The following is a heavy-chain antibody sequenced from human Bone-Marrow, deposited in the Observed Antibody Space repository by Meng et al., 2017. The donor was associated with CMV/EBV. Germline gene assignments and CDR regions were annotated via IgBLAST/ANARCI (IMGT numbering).Heavy chain of an antibody. Sequence: SETLSLTCTVSGFSITNGYYWGWIRQPPGKGLEWIGSMYHGGNTYYNPSLMSRVTISADTSKNQFSLKLSSVSAADTAVYYCARGLTMVRGITRFDPWGQGTRVTGSS. J-gene: IGHJ5*02. V-gene: IGHV4-38-2*02. D-gene: IGHD3-10*01. CDR2: MYHGGNT. CDR3: ARGLTMVRGITRFDP. CDR1: GFSITNGYY.